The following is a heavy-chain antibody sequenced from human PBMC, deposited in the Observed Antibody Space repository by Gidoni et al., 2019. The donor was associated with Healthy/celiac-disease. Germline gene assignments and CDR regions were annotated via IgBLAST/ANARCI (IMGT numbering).Heavy chain of an antibody. CDR1: GGTFSRYA. V-gene: IGHV1-69*06. CDR2: IIPIFGTA. CDR3: ARGSETYYDYVWGRWASEYFQH. Sequence: QVQLVQSGAEVKKPGSSVKVSCKASGGTFSRYAISWVRQAPGQGLEWMGGIIPIFGTANYAQKFQGRVTITADKSTSTAYMELSSLRSEDTAVYYCARGSETYYDYVWGRWASEYFQHWGQGTLVTVSS. D-gene: IGHD3-16*01. J-gene: IGHJ1*01.